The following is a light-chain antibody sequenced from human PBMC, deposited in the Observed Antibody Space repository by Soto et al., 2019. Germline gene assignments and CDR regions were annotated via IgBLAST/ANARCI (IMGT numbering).Light chain of an antibody. CDR1: QSVSTY. CDR3: QQRSDWPPIFT. CDR2: GAS. J-gene: IGKJ3*01. V-gene: IGKV3-11*01. Sequence: EIVLTQSPATLSLSPGERATLSCRASQSVSTYLAWYQQKPGQAPRLLIYGASNRATGIPARFSGSGSETDFTLTISSLEPEDFAVYYCQQRSDWPPIFTFGPRTKVDIK.